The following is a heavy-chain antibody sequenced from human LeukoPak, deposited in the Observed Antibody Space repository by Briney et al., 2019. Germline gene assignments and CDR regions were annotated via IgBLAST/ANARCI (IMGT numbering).Heavy chain of an antibody. CDR2: ISVSGGST. D-gene: IGHD2-2*01. Sequence: GGSLRLSCAASGFSFSSFARNWVRQAPGKGLEWVSTISVSGGSTYYADSVKGRSTISRDNSKNTLYLQMNSLRAEDTAVYYCAKAFGIVVVPAAMTFDYWGQGTLVTVSS. J-gene: IGHJ4*02. CDR1: GFSFSSFA. CDR3: AKAFGIVVVPAAMTFDY. V-gene: IGHV3-23*01.